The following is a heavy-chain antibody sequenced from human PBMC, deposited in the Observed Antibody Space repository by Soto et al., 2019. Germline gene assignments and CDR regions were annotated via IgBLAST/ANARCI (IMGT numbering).Heavy chain of an antibody. CDR1: GFTVTNNH. CDR3: ARDHDSSGYYGN. J-gene: IGHJ4*02. CDR2: IYVGGGT. D-gene: IGHD3-22*01. V-gene: IGHV3-53*02. Sequence: EVQLVETGGGLIQPRGSLRLSCAVSGFTVTNNHMSWVRQAPGKGLEWVSLIYVGGGTHYADSVKGRFTISRDNSKNTLYLQMNSLSPEDTAVYFCARDHDSSGYYGNWGQGTLVTVSS.